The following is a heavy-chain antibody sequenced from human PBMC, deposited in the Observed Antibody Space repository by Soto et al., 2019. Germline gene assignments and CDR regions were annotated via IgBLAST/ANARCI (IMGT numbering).Heavy chain of an antibody. J-gene: IGHJ4*02. CDR3: ARGWETVGTTTPFAY. CDR2: IIPLFGTP. CDR1: GGTFSNYA. D-gene: IGHD1-26*01. V-gene: IGHV1-69*06. Sequence: GASVEVSCKASGGTFSNYAINWVRQAPGQGLEWMGGIIPLFGTPNYAQKFQGRVTFTAHKSTSTAYMELRSLRSDDTAVYYCARGWETVGTTTPFAYWGQGTLVTVSS.